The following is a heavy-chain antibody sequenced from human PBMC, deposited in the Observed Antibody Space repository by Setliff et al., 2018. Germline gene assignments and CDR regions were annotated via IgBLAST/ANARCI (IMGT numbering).Heavy chain of an antibody. CDR2: IFFGGST. Sequence: ASETLSLTCTVSGVSITSDYWRWIRQSPGKGLEWIAYIFFGGSTTYNPSPTGRVTMSVETSKNQFSLRLTSLTAADTAVYYCARLLRERPSVQPNYYYYMDVWGKGTTVTVSS. CDR1: GVSITSDY. CDR3: ARLLRERPSVQPNYYYYMDV. D-gene: IGHD3-3*01. V-gene: IGHV4-59*01. J-gene: IGHJ6*03.